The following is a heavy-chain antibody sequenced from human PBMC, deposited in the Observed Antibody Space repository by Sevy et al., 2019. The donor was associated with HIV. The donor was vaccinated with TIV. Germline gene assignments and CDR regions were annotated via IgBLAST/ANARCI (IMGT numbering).Heavy chain of an antibody. J-gene: IGHJ4*02. Sequence: ASVKVSCKASGYLFTSYRITWVRQAHGKRLELVAWISPHNGDTNYAQRVQDRATMITDTSTITAYMEFRSLTSDDSAVYYCARAYCSGCRCYSLAYWGQGTLVTVFS. CDR1: GYLFTSYR. CDR3: ARAYCSGCRCYSLAY. V-gene: IGHV1-18*01. CDR2: ISPHNGDT. D-gene: IGHD2-15*01.